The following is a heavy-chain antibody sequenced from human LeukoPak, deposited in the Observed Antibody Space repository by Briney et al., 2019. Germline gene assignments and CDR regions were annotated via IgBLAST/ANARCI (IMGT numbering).Heavy chain of an antibody. D-gene: IGHD3-9*01. Sequence: SETLSLTCTVSGGSINNYYWTWIRQPPEKGLEWIGYIYYSGRTDYNPSLKSRVTISVDTSKNQFSLKLSSVTAADTAVYYCARALPTGYYDYWGQGTLVTVSS. V-gene: IGHV4-59*01. CDR1: GGSINNYY. CDR2: IYYSGRT. J-gene: IGHJ4*02. CDR3: ARALPTGYYDY.